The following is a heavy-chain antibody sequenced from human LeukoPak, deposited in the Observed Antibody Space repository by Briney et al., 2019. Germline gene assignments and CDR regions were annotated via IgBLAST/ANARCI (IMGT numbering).Heavy chain of an antibody. CDR2: MNPNSGNT. CDR3: ARDRIVGPTDAFDI. J-gene: IGHJ3*02. CDR1: GYTFTSND. Sequence: ASVTVSCKASGYTFTSNDINWVRQAPGQGLEWMGWMNPNSGNTVYAQKFQGRVAMTTNTSISTAYMELSSLSSEDTAIYYCARDRIVGPTDAFDIWGQGTRVTVSS. D-gene: IGHD1-26*01. V-gene: IGHV1-8*01.